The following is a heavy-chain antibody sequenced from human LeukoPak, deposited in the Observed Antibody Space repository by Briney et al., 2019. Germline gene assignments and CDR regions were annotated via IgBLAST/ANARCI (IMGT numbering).Heavy chain of an antibody. CDR2: IYYSGST. J-gene: IGHJ4*02. D-gene: IGHD3-10*01. CDR1: GGSISSSSCY. CDR3: ARVQYGSGSYPNFDY. Sequence: SETLSLTCTVSGGSISSSSCYWGWIRQPPGKGLEWIGSIYYSGSTYYNPSLKSRVTISVDTSKNQFSLKLSSVTAADTAVYYCARVQYGSGSYPNFDYWGQGTLVTVSS. V-gene: IGHV4-39*07.